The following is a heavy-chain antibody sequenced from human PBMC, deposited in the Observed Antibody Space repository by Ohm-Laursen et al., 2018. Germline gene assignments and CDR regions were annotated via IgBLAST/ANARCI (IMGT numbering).Heavy chain of an antibody. CDR2: MGKDGSEI. D-gene: IGHD3-22*01. J-gene: IGHJ4*02. Sequence: GSLRLSCTASGFSFSSFEMNWVRQAPGKGLEWVANMGKDGSEIYYVASVKGRFTISRDNAKNSVYLQMNSLRVEDTGVYYCARNHYDTSGYRPVDYWGQGTLVTVSS. CDR3: ARNHYDTSGYRPVDY. V-gene: IGHV3-7*01. CDR1: GFSFSSFE.